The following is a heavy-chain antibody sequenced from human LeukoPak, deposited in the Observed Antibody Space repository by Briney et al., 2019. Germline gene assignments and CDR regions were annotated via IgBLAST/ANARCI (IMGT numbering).Heavy chain of an antibody. V-gene: IGHV3-21*01. CDR2: ISSSSSYI. Sequence: GGSLRLSCAASGFTFSSYSMNWVRQAPGKGLEWVSSISSSSSYIYYADSVKGRFTISRDNAKNSLYLQMNSLRAEDTAVYYCAREGGRDAFDIWGQGTMVTVSS. CDR1: GFTFSSYS. J-gene: IGHJ3*02. D-gene: IGHD1-26*01. CDR3: AREGGRDAFDI.